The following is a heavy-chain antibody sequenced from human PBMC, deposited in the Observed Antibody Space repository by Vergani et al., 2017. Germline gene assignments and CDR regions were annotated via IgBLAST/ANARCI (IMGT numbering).Heavy chain of an antibody. J-gene: IGHJ6*03. CDR2: IYYSGRT. CDR1: GGSISSSSYY. Sequence: QLQLQESGPGLVKPSETLSLTCTVSGGSISSSSYYWGWIRQPPGKGLEWIGSIYYSGRTYYNPSLKSRVTISVDTSKNQFSLKLSAVTAADTAVYYCARDHSSGWNYYYYDMDVWGKGTTVTVSS. CDR3: ARDHSSGWNYYYYDMDV. D-gene: IGHD6-19*01. V-gene: IGHV4-39*07.